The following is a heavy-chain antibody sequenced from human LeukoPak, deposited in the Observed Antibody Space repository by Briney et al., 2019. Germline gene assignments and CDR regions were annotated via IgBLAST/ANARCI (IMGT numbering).Heavy chain of an antibody. J-gene: IGHJ4*02. D-gene: IGHD4-17*01. Sequence: ASVKVSCKASGYTFTGYYMHWVRQAPGQGLEWMGWINPNSGGTNYAQKFQGRVTMTRDTSISTAYMELSRLRSDDTAAYYCAREEDYGDYTYGYWGQGTLVTVSS. V-gene: IGHV1-2*02. CDR2: INPNSGGT. CDR1: GYTFTGYY. CDR3: AREEDYGDYTYGY.